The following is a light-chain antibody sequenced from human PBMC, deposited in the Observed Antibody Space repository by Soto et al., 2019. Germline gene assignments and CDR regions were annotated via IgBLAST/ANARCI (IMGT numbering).Light chain of an antibody. Sequence: EIVLTQSPGTLSLSPGERATLSCRASQSVSSNLAWYQQKPGQAPRLLTYGASTRATGIPARFSGSGSGTEFTLTISSLQSEDFAVYYCQQYNNWPRTFSQGTKVDIK. CDR3: QQYNNWPRT. V-gene: IGKV3-15*01. J-gene: IGKJ1*01. CDR1: QSVSSN. CDR2: GAS.